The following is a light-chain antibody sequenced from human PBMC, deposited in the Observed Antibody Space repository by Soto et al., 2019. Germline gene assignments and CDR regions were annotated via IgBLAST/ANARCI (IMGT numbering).Light chain of an antibody. V-gene: IGKV3-15*01. Sequence: EIVMTQSPATLSVSPGERATLSCRASQSVSSNLAWYQQKPGQAPRLPIYGASTRATGIPDRFSGSGSGTEFTLTISSLQSEDFALYYCQQYNNWWTFGQGTKVEIK. CDR1: QSVSSN. J-gene: IGKJ1*01. CDR2: GAS. CDR3: QQYNNWWT.